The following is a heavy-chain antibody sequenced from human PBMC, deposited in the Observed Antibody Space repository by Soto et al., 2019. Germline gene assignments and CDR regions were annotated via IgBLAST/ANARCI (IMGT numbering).Heavy chain of an antibody. Sequence: GGSLRLSCAASGFTFSSYNMNWVRQAPGKGLEWVSSISSSRSYIYYADSVTGRFTISRDNAKNSLFLQMNSLRPEDTALYYCAKDMKWGGMTTIHYFDSWGQGTQVTVSS. CDR1: GFTFSSYN. V-gene: IGHV3-21*04. CDR2: ISSSRSYI. CDR3: AKDMKWGGMTTIHYFDS. J-gene: IGHJ4*02. D-gene: IGHD4-17*01.